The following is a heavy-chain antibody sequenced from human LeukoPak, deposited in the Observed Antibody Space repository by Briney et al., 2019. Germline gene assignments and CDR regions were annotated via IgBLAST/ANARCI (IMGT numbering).Heavy chain of an antibody. CDR2: INPNSGGT. D-gene: IGHD3-10*01. V-gene: IGHV1-2*02. CDR3: AKNVWFGESSDAFDI. J-gene: IGHJ3*02. CDR1: GYTFTGNF. Sequence: ASVKVSCKASGYTFTGNFMHWVRQAPGQGLEWMGWINPNSGGTNSAQKFQGRVTMTRDTSISTAYMELSRLRSDDTAVYYCAKNVWFGESSDAFDIWGQGTMVTVSS.